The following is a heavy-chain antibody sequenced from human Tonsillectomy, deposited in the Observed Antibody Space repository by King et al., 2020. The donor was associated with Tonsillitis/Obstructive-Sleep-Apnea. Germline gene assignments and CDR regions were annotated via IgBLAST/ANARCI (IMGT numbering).Heavy chain of an antibody. D-gene: IGHD6-13*01. CDR2: ISSSGII. J-gene: IGHJ5*01. Sequence: VQLVESGGGLVQPGGSLRLSCAASGFTFSDYSMNWVRQAPGKGLEWVSYISSSGIIYYADSVKGRFTISRDNAKNSLFLQMNSLRDEDTPGYFCSRVIAWFDPWGQGTLVTVSS. CDR1: GFTFSDYS. CDR3: SRVIAWFDP. V-gene: IGHV3-48*02.